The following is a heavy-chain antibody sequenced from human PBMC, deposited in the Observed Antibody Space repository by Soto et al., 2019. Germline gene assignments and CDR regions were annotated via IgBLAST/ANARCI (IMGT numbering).Heavy chain of an antibody. J-gene: IGHJ4*02. D-gene: IGHD1-20*01. CDR1: GFTFSSYG. V-gene: IGHV3-30*18. Sequence: QVQLVESGGGVVQPGRSLRLSCAASGFTFSSYGMHWVRQAPGKGLEWVAVISYDGSNKYYADSVKGRFTISRDNSKNTXYXXMNSLRAEDTAVYYCAKALQQKYNWNHSTGRTVDYWGQGTLVTVSS. CDR2: ISYDGSNK. CDR3: AKALQQKYNWNHSTGRTVDY.